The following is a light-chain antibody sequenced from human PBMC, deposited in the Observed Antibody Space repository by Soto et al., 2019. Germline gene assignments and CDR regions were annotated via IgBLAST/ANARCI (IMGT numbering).Light chain of an antibody. V-gene: IGKV3-20*01. CDR1: QSVGSD. CDR2: GAS. Sequence: SHSPATLSVNTGGRATLSCRASQSVGSDLAWYQQKPGQAPRLVIYGASTRATGIPDRFSGSGSGTDFTLTISRLEPADFAVYYCQQYGSSTGTFGQGTKVDVK. J-gene: IGKJ1*01. CDR3: QQYGSSTGT.